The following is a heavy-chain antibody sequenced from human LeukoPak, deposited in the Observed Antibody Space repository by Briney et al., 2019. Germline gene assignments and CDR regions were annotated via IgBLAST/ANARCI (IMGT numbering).Heavy chain of an antibody. V-gene: IGHV3-23*01. Sequence: GGTLRLSCAASGFTFSSYGMSWVRQAPGKGLEWVSAISGSGGSTYYVDSVKGRFTISRDNSKNTLYLQMNSLRAEDTAVYYCAGYESGITGTTGGDYWGQGTLVTVSS. CDR1: GFTFSSYG. D-gene: IGHD1-20*01. J-gene: IGHJ4*02. CDR2: ISGSGGST. CDR3: AGYESGITGTTGGDY.